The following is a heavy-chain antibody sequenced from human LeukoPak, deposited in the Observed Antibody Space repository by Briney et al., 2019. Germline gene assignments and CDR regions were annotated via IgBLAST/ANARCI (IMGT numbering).Heavy chain of an antibody. CDR2: IYTSGST. CDR1: GGSISSYY. D-gene: IGHD6-6*01. Sequence: SETLSLTCTVSGGSISSYYWNWIRQPAGKGLEWIGRIYTSGSTNYNPSLNSRVTMSVDTSKNQFSLKLSSVTAADTAVYYCARERKYSSSSGFDYWGQGTLVTVSS. V-gene: IGHV4-4*07. J-gene: IGHJ4*02. CDR3: ARERKYSSSSGFDY.